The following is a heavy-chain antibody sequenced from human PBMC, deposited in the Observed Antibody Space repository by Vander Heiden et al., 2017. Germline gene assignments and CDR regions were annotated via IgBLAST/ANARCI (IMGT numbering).Heavy chain of an antibody. Sequence: QVHLVESEGGVVQPGLSLRLSCVGPGFSFSVSGMYWVRQAPGKVLEWVAVIWHDGSEKYYADSVKGRFTISRDNSNNTVYLEMDSLRVDDTAVYYCAREIQSSYSHWGLGTQVTVS. CDR2: IWHDGSEK. CDR3: AREIQSSYSH. V-gene: IGHV3-33*01. D-gene: IGHD3-22*01. CDR1: GFSFSVSG. J-gene: IGHJ4*02.